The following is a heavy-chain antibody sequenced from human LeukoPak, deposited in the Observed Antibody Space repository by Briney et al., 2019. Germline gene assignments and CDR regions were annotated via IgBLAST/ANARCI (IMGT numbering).Heavy chain of an antibody. V-gene: IGHV4-34*01. CDR2: INHSGST. Sequence: SETLSLTCAVYDGSFSGYYWSWIRQPPGKGLEWIGEINHSGSTNYNPSLKSRVTISLDTSKSQFSLKVRYVTAADTAVYYCARGWWRGITMVRGVIITLDPIYYFDYWGQGTLVTVSS. D-gene: IGHD3-10*01. J-gene: IGHJ4*02. CDR3: ARGWWRGITMVRGVIITLDPIYYFDY. CDR1: DGSFSGYY.